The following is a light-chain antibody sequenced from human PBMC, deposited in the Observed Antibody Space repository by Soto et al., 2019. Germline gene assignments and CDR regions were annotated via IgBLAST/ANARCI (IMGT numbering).Light chain of an antibody. V-gene: IGKV3-11*01. CDR1: QSVSSY. CDR2: DAS. J-gene: IGKJ3*01. Sequence: EIVLTQSPATLSLSPGERATLSCRASQSVSSYLAWYQQKPGQAPRLLIYDASNRATGIPARFSGSGSGTDFTLTISILEPEDFAVYYGQQRSNWPPFTFGPGTKVDIK. CDR3: QQRSNWPPFT.